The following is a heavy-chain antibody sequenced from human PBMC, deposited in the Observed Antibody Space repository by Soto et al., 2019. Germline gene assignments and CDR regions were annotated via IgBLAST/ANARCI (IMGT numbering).Heavy chain of an antibody. D-gene: IGHD3-3*01. Sequence: SVKLACKAAGGTFSSDAISWVRQAPGQGLEWMGGIIPIFGTANYAQKFQGRVTITADESTSTAYMELSSLRSEDTAVYYCARTRIFGVVTYDYWGQGTLVTVSS. V-gene: IGHV1-69*13. CDR3: ARTRIFGVVTYDY. CDR2: IIPIFGTA. CDR1: GGTFSSDA. J-gene: IGHJ4*02.